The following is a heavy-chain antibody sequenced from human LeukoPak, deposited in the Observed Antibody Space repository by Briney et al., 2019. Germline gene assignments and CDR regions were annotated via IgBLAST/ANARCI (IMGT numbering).Heavy chain of an antibody. V-gene: IGHV1-18*01. CDR3: ARDGKQQLGFDY. CDR1: GCTFTSYG. Sequence: ASVKVSCKASGCTFTSYGISWVRQAPGQGLEWMGWISAYNGKTNHAQNFQGRVTMTTDTSTSTAYMELRSLRSDDTAVHYCARDGKQQLGFDYWGQGTLVTVSS. D-gene: IGHD6-13*01. CDR2: ISAYNGKT. J-gene: IGHJ4*02.